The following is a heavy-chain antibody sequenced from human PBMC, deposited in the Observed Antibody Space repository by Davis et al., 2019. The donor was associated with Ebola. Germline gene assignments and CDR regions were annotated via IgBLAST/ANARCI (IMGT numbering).Heavy chain of an antibody. Sequence: ASVTVSCKASGYTFSAYYMHWVRQAPGQGLEWMGRIKPNSGSTIYTQKFQGRVTMTRDTASSTAYMELSRLRSDDSAVYYCARGGITVTVVPRDYYYGMDVWGQGTTVTVSS. CDR1: GYTFSAYY. V-gene: IGHV1-2*06. J-gene: IGHJ6*02. CDR2: IKPNSGST. D-gene: IGHD3-22*01. CDR3: ARGGITVTVVPRDYYYGMDV.